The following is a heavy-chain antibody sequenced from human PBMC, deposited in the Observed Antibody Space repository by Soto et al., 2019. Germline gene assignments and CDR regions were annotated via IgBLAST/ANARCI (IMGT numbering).Heavy chain of an antibody. D-gene: IGHD5-12*01. CDR3: AGEKIVAGFYYGLDV. J-gene: IGHJ6*02. Sequence: ASVKVSCKGLGYTFTGYYIHWIRQAPGQGLEWLAWINANSGGASHAQKFQGRVTMTRDTSISTVYMELSRLTSDDTAVYYCAGEKIVAGFYYGLDVWGQGTTVTVSS. V-gene: IGHV1-2*02. CDR1: GYTFTGYY. CDR2: INANSGGA.